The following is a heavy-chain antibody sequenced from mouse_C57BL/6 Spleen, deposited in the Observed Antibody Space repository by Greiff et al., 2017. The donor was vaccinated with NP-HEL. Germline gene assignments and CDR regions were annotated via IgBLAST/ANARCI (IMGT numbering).Heavy chain of an antibody. D-gene: IGHD2-3*01. CDR3: ARYDDGYYGAY. V-gene: IGHV1-50*01. CDR2: IDPSDSYT. Sequence: VQLQQPGAELVKPGASVKLSCKASGYTFTSYWMQWVKQRPGQGLEWIGEIDPSDSYTNYNQKFKGKATLTVDTSSSTAHMQLSSLTSEDSAVYYCARYDDGYYGAYWGQGTLVTVSA. CDR1: GYTFTSYW. J-gene: IGHJ3*01.